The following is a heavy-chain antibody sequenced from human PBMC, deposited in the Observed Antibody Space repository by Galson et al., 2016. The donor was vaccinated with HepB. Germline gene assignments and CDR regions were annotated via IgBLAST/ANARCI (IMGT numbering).Heavy chain of an antibody. Sequence: SLRLSCAASGFRFGTYAMHWVRQAPGKGLEWVAGVSNDGNNKYYIDSAKGRFTTSRDNFRNTLYLQLSSLRAEDTGVYYCARDGGAAWIQLWFDNWGHGTVVTVSP. CDR1: GFRFGTYA. V-gene: IGHV3-30*04. CDR3: ARDGGAAWIQLWFDN. D-gene: IGHD5-18*01. CDR2: VSNDGNNK. J-gene: IGHJ4*01.